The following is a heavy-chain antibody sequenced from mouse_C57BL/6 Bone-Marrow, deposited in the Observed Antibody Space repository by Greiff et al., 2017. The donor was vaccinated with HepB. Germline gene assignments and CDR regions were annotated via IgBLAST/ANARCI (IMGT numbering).Heavy chain of an antibody. CDR3: ARRSTMITTGRFDY. CDR1: EYEFPSHD. Sequence: EVMLVESGGGLVQPGESLKLSCESNEYEFPSHDMSWVRKTPEKRLELVAAINSDGGSTYYPDTMERRFIISRDNTKKTLYLQMSSLRSEDTALYYCARRSTMITTGRFDYWGQGTTLTVSS. V-gene: IGHV5-2*01. CDR2: INSDGGST. J-gene: IGHJ2*01. D-gene: IGHD2-4*01.